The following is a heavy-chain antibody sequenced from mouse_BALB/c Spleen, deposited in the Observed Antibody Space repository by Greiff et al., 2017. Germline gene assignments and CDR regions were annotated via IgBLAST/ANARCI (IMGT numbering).Heavy chain of an antibody. CDR1: GFTFSSYT. Sequence: EVQLVESGGGLVQPGGSLKLSCAASGFTFSSYTMSWVRQTPEKRLEWVAYISNGGGSTYYPDTVKGRFTISRDNAKNTLYLQMSSLKSEDTAMYYCARRDGYFFAYWGQGTLVTVSA. CDR2: ISNGGGST. V-gene: IGHV5-12-2*01. J-gene: IGHJ3*01. D-gene: IGHD2-3*01. CDR3: ARRDGYFFAY.